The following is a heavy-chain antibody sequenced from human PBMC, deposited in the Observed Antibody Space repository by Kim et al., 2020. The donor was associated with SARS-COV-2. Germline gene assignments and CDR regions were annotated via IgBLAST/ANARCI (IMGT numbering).Heavy chain of an antibody. Sequence: GGSLRLSCAASGFTFSSYSMNWVRQAPGKGLEWVSSISSSSSYIYYADSVKGRFTISRDNAKNSLYLQMNSLRAEDTAVYYCARGAVHYYGSGNTENWFDPWGQGTLVTVSS. J-gene: IGHJ5*02. CDR3: ARGAVHYYGSGNTENWFDP. CDR2: ISSSSSYI. D-gene: IGHD3-10*01. CDR1: GFTFSSYS. V-gene: IGHV3-21*01.